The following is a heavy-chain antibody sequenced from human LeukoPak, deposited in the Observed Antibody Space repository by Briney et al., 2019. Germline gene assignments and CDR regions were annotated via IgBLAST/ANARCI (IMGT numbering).Heavy chain of an antibody. CDR2: INPSGGST. CDR3: ARGRWYYGSGSYYKL. J-gene: IGHJ4*02. V-gene: IGHV1-46*01. D-gene: IGHD3-10*01. CDR1: GYTFTSYY. Sequence: ASVKVSCKASGYTFTSYYMHWVRQAPGQGLEWMGIINPSGGSTSYAQKFQGRVTMTRGMSTSTVYMELSSLRSEDTAVYYCARGRWYYGSGSYYKLWGQGTLVTVSS.